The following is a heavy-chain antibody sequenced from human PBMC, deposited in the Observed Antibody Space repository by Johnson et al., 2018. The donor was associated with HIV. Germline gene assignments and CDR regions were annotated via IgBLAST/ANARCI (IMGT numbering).Heavy chain of an antibody. Sequence: QMQLVESGGGLVQPGRSLRLSCAASGLNFSDYGMHWVRQAPGKGLEWVAVISFDGSKEYYADSVKGRFTISRDNSKKTLYLQVNSLRDEDTAVYYCASGVYSSSWSWDVAFDIWGQGTMVTVSS. CDR2: ISFDGSKE. J-gene: IGHJ3*02. V-gene: IGHV3-30-3*01. CDR1: GLNFSDYG. D-gene: IGHD6-13*01. CDR3: ASGVYSSSWSWDVAFDI.